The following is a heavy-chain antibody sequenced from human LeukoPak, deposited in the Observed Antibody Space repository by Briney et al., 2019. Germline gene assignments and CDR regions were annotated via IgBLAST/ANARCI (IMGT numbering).Heavy chain of an antibody. J-gene: IGHJ5*02. Sequence: PSETLSLTCTVSVGSISSYYWSWIRQPPGKGLEWSGYIYYSGSTNYNPSLKSRVTISVDTSKNQFSLKLSSVTAEDTAVYYCARHSGIAAANWFDPWGQGTLVTVSS. CDR3: ARHSGIAAANWFDP. CDR2: IYYSGST. CDR1: VGSISSYY. V-gene: IGHV4-59*08. D-gene: IGHD6-13*01.